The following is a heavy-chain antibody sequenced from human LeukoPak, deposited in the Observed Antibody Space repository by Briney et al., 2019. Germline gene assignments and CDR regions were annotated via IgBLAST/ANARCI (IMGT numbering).Heavy chain of an antibody. CDR3: ARGSSFDGYCSAGACDAGYYDS. J-gene: IGHJ4*02. D-gene: IGHD2-15*01. Sequence: SGTLSLTCAVYGESFSAYFWNWIRQAPGKPLEYIGEINHRGSSHYNPSLKTRVTLSVDTSKNQFSLMLTSVTAADTAVYFCARGSSFDGYCSAGACDAGYYDSWGQGTPVTVSS. V-gene: IGHV4-34*01. CDR1: GESFSAYF. CDR2: INHRGSS.